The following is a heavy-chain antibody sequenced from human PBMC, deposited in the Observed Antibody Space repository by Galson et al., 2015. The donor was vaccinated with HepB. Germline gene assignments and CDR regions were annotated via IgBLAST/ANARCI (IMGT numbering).Heavy chain of an antibody. CDR1: GFTFSSYA. J-gene: IGHJ4*02. D-gene: IGHD6-19*01. V-gene: IGHV3-23*01. CDR2: ISGSGGST. CDR3: VQSSGWTQRPRGALDY. Sequence: LRLSCAASGFTFSSYAMSWVRQAPGKGLEWVSAISGSGGSTYYADSVKGRFTISRDNSKNTLYLQMNSLRAEDTAVYYCVQSSGWTQRPRGALDYWGQGTLVTVSS.